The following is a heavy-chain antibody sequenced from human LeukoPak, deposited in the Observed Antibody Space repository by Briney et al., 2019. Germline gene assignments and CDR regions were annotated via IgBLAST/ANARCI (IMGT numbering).Heavy chain of an antibody. CDR2: INWNDGST. V-gene: IGHV3-20*04. D-gene: IGHD3-22*01. CDR3: ARSPPPAIYYDSSGYYYFDY. J-gene: IGHJ4*02. Sequence: PGGSLRLSCAASAFTFDDYGMSWVRQAPGKGLEWVSGINWNDGSTGYADSVKGRFTISRDNAKNSLYLQMNSLRAEDTALYYCARSPPPAIYYDSSGYYYFDYWGQGTLVTVSS. CDR1: AFTFDDYG.